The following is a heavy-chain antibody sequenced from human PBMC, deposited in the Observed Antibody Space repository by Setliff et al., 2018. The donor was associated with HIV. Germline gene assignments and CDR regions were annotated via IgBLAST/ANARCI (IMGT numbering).Heavy chain of an antibody. J-gene: IGHJ4*02. V-gene: IGHV1-18*01. Sequence: ASVKVSCKASGYTFTSYGITWVRQAPGQGLAWMGWISGYDGNTNHAQKLQGRVTMTTDTFTSTAYMELRSLRSDDTAVYYCARNPHYFDRSGYYSGFYFDYWGQGTLVTVSS. CDR3: ARNPHYFDRSGYYSGFYFDY. D-gene: IGHD3-22*01. CDR2: ISGYDGNT. CDR1: GYTFTSYG.